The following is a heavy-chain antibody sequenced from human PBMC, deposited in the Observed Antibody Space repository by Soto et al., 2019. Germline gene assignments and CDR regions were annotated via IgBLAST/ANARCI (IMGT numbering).Heavy chain of an antibody. V-gene: IGHV1-18*01. CDR3: ARDISYSSETAYGY. CDR1: GYTFTNFG. J-gene: IGHJ4*02. D-gene: IGHD3-10*01. Sequence: KVSCKASGYTFTNFGISWMRQAPGQGREWMGWIGADNRDTNYAQNLQARLTMTTDTSTNTAYMELRSLKSDDTAVYYCARDISYSSETAYGYWGQGTLVTVSS. CDR2: IGADNRDT.